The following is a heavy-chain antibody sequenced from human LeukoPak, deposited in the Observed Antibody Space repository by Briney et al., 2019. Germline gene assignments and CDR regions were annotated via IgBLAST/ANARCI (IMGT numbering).Heavy chain of an antibody. CDR1: EFTFTSHA. CDR3: ARSRYGDYWMPVTGMDV. CDR2: ISYDASDK. Sequence: PGGSLRLSCAASEFTFTSHALNWVRQAPGKGLEWVAVISYDASDKYYADSVKGRFTISRDNSKNTLYLQMNSLRADDTADYYCARSRYGDYWMPVTGMDVWGRGTTVTVSS. J-gene: IGHJ6*03. V-gene: IGHV3-30*14. D-gene: IGHD4-17*01.